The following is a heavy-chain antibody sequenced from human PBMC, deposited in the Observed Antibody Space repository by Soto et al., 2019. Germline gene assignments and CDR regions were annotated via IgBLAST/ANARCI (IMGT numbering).Heavy chain of an antibody. V-gene: IGHV4-4*07. D-gene: IGHD2-8*01. Sequence: SDTLSLTCIVSGVSISTYHWSWIRQPAGKGLEWIGRMHTSGSTNYNPSRKSRVSLSVDTSKNHFSLKVSSVTAADTAVYYCARDEYGHGDSYDSWGQGTLVTASA. CDR2: MHTSGST. J-gene: IGHJ4*02. CDR1: GVSISTYH. CDR3: ARDEYGHGDSYDS.